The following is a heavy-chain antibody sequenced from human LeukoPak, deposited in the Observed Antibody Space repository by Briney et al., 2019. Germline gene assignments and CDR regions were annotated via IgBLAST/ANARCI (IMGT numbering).Heavy chain of an antibody. J-gene: IGHJ5*02. Sequence: SETLSLTCAVYGGSFSGYYWSWIRQPPGTGLEWIGEINHSGSTNYNPSLKSRVTISVDTSKNQFSLKLSSVTAADTAVYYCARTSLGGAWFDPWGQGTLVTVSS. CDR3: ARTSLGGAWFDP. V-gene: IGHV4-34*01. D-gene: IGHD3-10*01. CDR1: GGSFSGYY. CDR2: INHSGST.